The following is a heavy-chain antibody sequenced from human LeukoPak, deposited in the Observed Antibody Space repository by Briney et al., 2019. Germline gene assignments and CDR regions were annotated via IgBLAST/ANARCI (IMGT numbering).Heavy chain of an antibody. CDR2: ISSSSSYI. CDR3: ARDRQGSYYDY. CDR1: GFTFSSYS. J-gene: IGHJ4*02. V-gene: IGHV3-21*01. D-gene: IGHD3-10*01. Sequence: GGSLRLSCAASGFTFSSYSMNWVRQAPGKGLEWVSSISSSSSYIYYADSVKGRFTISRDNAKNSLYLQKNSLRAEDTAVYYCARDRQGSYYDYWGQGTLVTVSS.